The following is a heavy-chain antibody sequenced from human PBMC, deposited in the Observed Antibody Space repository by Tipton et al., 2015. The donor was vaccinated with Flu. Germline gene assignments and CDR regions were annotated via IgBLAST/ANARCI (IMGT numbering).Heavy chain of an antibody. CDR2: IYTSGTT. D-gene: IGHD5-18*01. Sequence: TLSLTCTASGGSMSSYYWSWIRQPAGKGLECIGRIYTSGTTSYNPSLKSRVTISVDTSKTHFSLKLTSVTPADTAVYFCASGAGYTYGYDYWGQGTLVTVSS. J-gene: IGHJ4*02. CDR1: GGSMSSYY. V-gene: IGHV4-4*07. CDR3: ASGAGYTYGYDY.